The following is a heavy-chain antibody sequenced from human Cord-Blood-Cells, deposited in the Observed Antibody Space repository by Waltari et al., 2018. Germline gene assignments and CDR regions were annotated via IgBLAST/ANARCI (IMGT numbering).Heavy chain of an antibody. CDR3: ARDYDIVTGYFTEDAFDI. CDR1: GYTFTGSY. D-gene: IGHD3-9*01. Sequence: QVQLVQSGAEVKKPGASVKVSCKASGYTFTGSYMHWVRQAPGQGLEWMGWINPNSGGTNYAQKFQGRVTMTRDTSISTAYMELSRLRSDDTSVYYCARDYDIVTGYFTEDAFDIWGQGTMVTVSS. V-gene: IGHV1-2*02. CDR2: INPNSGGT. J-gene: IGHJ3*02.